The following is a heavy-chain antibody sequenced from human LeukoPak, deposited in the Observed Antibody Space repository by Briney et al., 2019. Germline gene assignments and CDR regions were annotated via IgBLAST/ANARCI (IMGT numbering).Heavy chain of an antibody. Sequence: SVKVSCKASGGTFSSYAISWVRQAPGQGLEWMGRIITILGIATYAQKLQGRVTITADKSTSTAYMELSSLRSEDTAVYYCARHARSETIDYWAQGTLVTVSS. CDR3: ARHARSETIDY. J-gene: IGHJ4*02. D-gene: IGHD1-14*01. CDR2: IITILGIA. CDR1: GGTFSSYA. V-gene: IGHV1-69*04.